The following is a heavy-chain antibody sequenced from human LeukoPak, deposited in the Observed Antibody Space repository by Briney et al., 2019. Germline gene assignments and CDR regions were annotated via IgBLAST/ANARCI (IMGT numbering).Heavy chain of an antibody. Sequence: ASVKVSCKASGYTFTSFDINWVRQATGQGPEWMGWMNPNSGNTGYAQKFQGRVTMTRDTSINTAYMELSSLGSEDTAVYYCARNHVPTGLRDVWGTGTSVIVSS. CDR3: ARNHVPTGLRDV. D-gene: IGHD5-12*01. CDR1: GYTFTSFD. J-gene: IGHJ6*04. CDR2: MNPNSGNT. V-gene: IGHV1-8*01.